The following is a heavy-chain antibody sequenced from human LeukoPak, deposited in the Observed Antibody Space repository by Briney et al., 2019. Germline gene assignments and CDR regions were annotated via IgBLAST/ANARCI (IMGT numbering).Heavy chain of an antibody. CDR3: ARELTYADY. Sequence: SQTLSLTCTVSGRSISSGDYYWSWIRQPPGKGLEWIGYIYFSGSTYYNPSLKSRVTMSVDTSKNQFSLKLSSATAADTAVYYCARELTYADYWGQGTLVTVSS. CDR1: GRSISSGDYY. J-gene: IGHJ4*02. CDR2: IYFSGST. D-gene: IGHD4/OR15-4a*01. V-gene: IGHV4-30-4*01.